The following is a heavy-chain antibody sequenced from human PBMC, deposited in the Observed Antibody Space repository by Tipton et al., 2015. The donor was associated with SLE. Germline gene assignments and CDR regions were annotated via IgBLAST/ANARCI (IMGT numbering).Heavy chain of an antibody. CDR3: ARDTRDWFLSES. V-gene: IGHV4-61*02. CDR2: IYASGSA. D-gene: IGHD3-9*01. Sequence: TLSLTCTVSGGSFSIDNYYWSWIRQPAGKGLEWIGRIYASGSANYNPSLKSRLTISVDTSRNQFSLNLSSVTAADTAVYYCARDTRDWFLSESWGQGALVTVSS. J-gene: IGHJ4*02. CDR1: GGSFSIDNYY.